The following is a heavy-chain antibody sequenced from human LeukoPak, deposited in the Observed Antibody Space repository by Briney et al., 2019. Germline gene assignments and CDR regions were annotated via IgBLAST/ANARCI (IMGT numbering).Heavy chain of an antibody. D-gene: IGHD1-26*01. CDR2: INPNSGDT. Sequence: ASVKVSCKASGYIFTGYYMHWVRQAPGQGLEWMGWINPNSGDTNYAQKFQGRVTMTRDTSISTAYMELSRLRSDDTAVYYCARQEATTDAFDIWGQGTMVTVSS. J-gene: IGHJ3*02. V-gene: IGHV1-2*02. CDR1: GYIFTGYY. CDR3: ARQEATTDAFDI.